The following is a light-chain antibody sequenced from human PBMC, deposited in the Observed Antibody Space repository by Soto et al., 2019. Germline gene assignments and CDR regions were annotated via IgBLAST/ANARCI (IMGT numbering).Light chain of an antibody. CDR1: QGIYNS. J-gene: IGKJ3*01. Sequence: DTQMTQSPASLSASVGDRFTITCRAMQGIYNSLAWYQQKPGKVPKILIYAASSVVSGVPSRFSGSGSGTDFPLTISSLQPEDVATYYCQKCNSAPFTFGPGTKVDIK. CDR2: AAS. V-gene: IGKV1-27*01. CDR3: QKCNSAPFT.